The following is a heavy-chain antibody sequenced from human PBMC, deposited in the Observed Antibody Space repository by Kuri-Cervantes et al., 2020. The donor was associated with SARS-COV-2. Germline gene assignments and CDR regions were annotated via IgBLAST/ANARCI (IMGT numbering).Heavy chain of an antibody. J-gene: IGHJ4*02. CDR2: ISWNSGSI. CDR3: AKDIIAAAGMTIDY. V-gene: IGHV3-9*01. D-gene: IGHD6-13*01. CDR1: GFTFDDYA. Sequence: SLKISCAASGFTFDDYAMHWVRQAPGKGLGWVSGISWNSGSIGYADSVKGRFTISRDNAKNSLYLQMNSLRAEDTALYYCAKDIIAAAGMTIDYWGQGTLVTVSS.